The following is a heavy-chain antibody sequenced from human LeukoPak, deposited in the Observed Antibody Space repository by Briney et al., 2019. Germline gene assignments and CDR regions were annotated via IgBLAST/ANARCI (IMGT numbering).Heavy chain of an antibody. CDR2: ISYDGSNR. J-gene: IGHJ6*02. Sequence: EGSLRLSCAASGFPFSGYGMHWVRQAPGKGLEWMAVISYDGSNRYYADSVKGRFTISRDNSRNTVSLQMNSLRTEDTAVYYCAKDLGVVVLAAKNGMDVWGQGATVIVS. CDR1: GFPFSGYG. CDR3: AKDLGVVVLAAKNGMDV. D-gene: IGHD2-15*01. V-gene: IGHV3-30*18.